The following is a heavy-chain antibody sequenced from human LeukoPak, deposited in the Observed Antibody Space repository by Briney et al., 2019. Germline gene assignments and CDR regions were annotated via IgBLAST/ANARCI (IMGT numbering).Heavy chain of an antibody. Sequence: SETLSLTCTVSDGSINTYSYYWSWIRQPPGKRLEYIGYIFTTGSTNYNPSLKSRVSISVDTSKNQFSLKLNSVTAADTAVYYCAGAAAGSPFQHWGQGTLVTVSS. D-gene: IGHD6-13*01. J-gene: IGHJ1*01. V-gene: IGHV4-4*09. CDR3: AGAAAGSPFQH. CDR2: IFTTGST. CDR1: DGSINTYSYY.